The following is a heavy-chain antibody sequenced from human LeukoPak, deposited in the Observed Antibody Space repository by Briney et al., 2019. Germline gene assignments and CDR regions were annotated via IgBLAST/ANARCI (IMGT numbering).Heavy chain of an antibody. D-gene: IGHD3-3*01. CDR3: ARDRGAGVRYYDFWSGYYHDAFDI. Sequence: GRSLRLSCAASGFTFSSYWMSWVRQAPGKGLEWVANIKQDGSEKYYVDSVKGRFTISRDNAKNSLYLQMNSLRAEDTAVYYCARDRGAGVRYYDFWSGYYHDAFDIWGQGTMVTVSS. V-gene: IGHV3-7*01. J-gene: IGHJ3*02. CDR2: IKQDGSEK. CDR1: GFTFSSYW.